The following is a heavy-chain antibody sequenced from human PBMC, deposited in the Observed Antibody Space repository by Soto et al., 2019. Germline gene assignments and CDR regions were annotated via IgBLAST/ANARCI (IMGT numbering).Heavy chain of an antibody. J-gene: IGHJ6*02. V-gene: IGHV3-66*01. CDR3: ARDYDTSRGDWAYYGIDV. Sequence: EVQLVESGGGLVQPGGSLRIFCAASGLTVSTNYMSWVRQAPGKGLEWVSIIYYGGTTYYADSVKGRFTISRDDSXXTXXLQMPSLRAEDTAVYYCARDYDTSRGDWAYYGIDVWGQGTTVTVSS. CDR2: IYYGGTT. D-gene: IGHD3-9*01. CDR1: GLTVSTNY.